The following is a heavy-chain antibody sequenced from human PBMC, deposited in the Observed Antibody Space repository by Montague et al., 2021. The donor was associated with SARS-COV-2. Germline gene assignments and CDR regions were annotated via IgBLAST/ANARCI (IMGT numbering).Heavy chain of an antibody. CDR3: ASRGYSGYDSPNWYYYYYMDV. J-gene: IGHJ6*03. CDR1: GFTVSSNY. Sequence: SLRLSCAAPGFTVSSNYMSWVRQAPGKGLEWVSVIYSGGSTYYADSVKGRFTISRHNSKNTLYLQMNSLRAEDTAVYYCASRGYSGYDSPNWYYYYYMDVWGKGTTVTVSS. D-gene: IGHD5-12*01. V-gene: IGHV3-53*04. CDR2: IYSGGST.